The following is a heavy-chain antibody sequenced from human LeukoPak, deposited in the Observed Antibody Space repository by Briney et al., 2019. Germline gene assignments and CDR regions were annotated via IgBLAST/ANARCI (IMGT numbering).Heavy chain of an antibody. V-gene: IGHV4-59*08. CDR3: ARGDLGIATLPPLDY. CDR2: IYYSGST. D-gene: IGHD1-26*01. CDR1: GGSISSYY. J-gene: IGHJ4*02. Sequence: SETLSLTCTVSGGSISSYYWSWIRQPPGKGLEWIGYIYYSGSTNYNPSLKSRVTISVDTSKNQFSLKLSSVTAADTAVYYCARGDLGIATLPPLDYWGQGTLVTVSS.